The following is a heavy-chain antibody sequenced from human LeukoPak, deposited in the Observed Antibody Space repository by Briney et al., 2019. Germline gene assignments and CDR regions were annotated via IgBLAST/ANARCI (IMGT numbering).Heavy chain of an antibody. Sequence: GGSLRLSCAASGSTVSSNYMSWVRQAPGKGLEWVSVIYSGGSTYYADSVKGRFTISRDNSKNTLYLQMNSLRAEDTAVYYCAREGDYADAFDIWGQGTMVTVSS. CDR2: IYSGGST. J-gene: IGHJ3*02. V-gene: IGHV3-53*01. CDR1: GSTVSSNY. CDR3: AREGDYADAFDI. D-gene: IGHD4-17*01.